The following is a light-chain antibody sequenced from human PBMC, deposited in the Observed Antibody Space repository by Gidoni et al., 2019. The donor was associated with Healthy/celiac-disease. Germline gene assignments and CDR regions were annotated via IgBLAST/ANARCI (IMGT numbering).Light chain of an antibody. CDR1: SSDVGRYNL. CDR3: CSYAGSSNWV. V-gene: IGLV2-23*01. CDR2: EGS. J-gene: IGLJ3*02. Sequence: QSALTPPASVSGSPGQSITISCTGTSSDVGRYNLVSWYQQHPGKAPKLMVYEGSKRPSGVSNRCSGSKSGNTASLTISGLQAEDEADYYCCSYAGSSNWVFGGGTKLTVL.